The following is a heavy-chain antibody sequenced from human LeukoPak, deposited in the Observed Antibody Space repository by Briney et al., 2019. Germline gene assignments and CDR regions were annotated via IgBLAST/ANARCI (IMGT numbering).Heavy chain of an antibody. J-gene: IGHJ3*02. CDR1: GGSITNSY. D-gene: IGHD1-1*01. CDR2: INYSGST. CDR3: ARDPLSTNDFDI. V-gene: IGHV4-59*01. Sequence: SETLSPTCTVSGGSITNSYWNWIRQSPGKGLEWIGYINYSGSTNYNPTLKSRVTISADTSKNQFSLKLSSVTAADTAVYFCARDPLSTNDFDIWGQGTMVTVSS.